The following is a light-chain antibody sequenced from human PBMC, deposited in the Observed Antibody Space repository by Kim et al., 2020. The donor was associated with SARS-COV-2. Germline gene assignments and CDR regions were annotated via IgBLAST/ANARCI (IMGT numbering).Light chain of an antibody. CDR1: QGIASW. V-gene: IGKV1-12*01. Sequence: DVQMTQSPSSVSASVGDTVTITCRASQGIASWLAWYQQKPGKAPILLIYAASALQSGVPSRFSGSGSGREFTLTIRSLQPEDVATYFCQQSNNFPITFGQGTRLEIK. CDR3: QQSNNFPIT. CDR2: AAS. J-gene: IGKJ5*01.